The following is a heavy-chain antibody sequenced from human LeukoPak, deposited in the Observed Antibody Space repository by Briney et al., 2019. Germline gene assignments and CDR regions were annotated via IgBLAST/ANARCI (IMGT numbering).Heavy chain of an antibody. CDR2: IYFSWST. CDR1: GGSINGYY. Sequence: SETLSLTCTVSGGSINGYYWNWIRQPPGKGLEWIGYIYFSWSTNSNPSLQSRVTISVDPSKNQFSLKLNSVPAADTAVYFCARGEALRQNYGMDVWGQGTTVTVSS. J-gene: IGHJ6*02. V-gene: IGHV4-59*01. CDR3: ARGEALRQNYGMDV.